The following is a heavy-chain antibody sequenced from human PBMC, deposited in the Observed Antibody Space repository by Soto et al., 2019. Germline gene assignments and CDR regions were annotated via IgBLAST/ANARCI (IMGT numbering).Heavy chain of an antibody. CDR3: ARGSGWYTTPPDY. J-gene: IGHJ4*02. CDR1: GGTFSSYA. Sequence: GASVEVSCKASGGTFSSYAISWVRQAPGQGLEWMGGIIPIFGTANYAQKFQGRVTITADKSTSTAYMELSSLRSEDTAVYYCARGSGWYTTPPDYWGQGTLVTVSS. V-gene: IGHV1-69*06. CDR2: IIPIFGTA. D-gene: IGHD6-13*01.